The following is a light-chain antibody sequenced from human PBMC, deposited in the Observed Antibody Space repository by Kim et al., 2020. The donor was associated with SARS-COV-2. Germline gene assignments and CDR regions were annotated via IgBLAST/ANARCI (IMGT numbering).Light chain of an antibody. V-gene: IGKV1-5*01. CDR3: QQYNGYSRT. J-gene: IGKJ1*01. CDR2: DAS. CDR1: QSISSW. Sequence: DIHMTQSPSTLSASVGDRVTITCRASQSISSWLAWYQQKPGMAPKLLIYDASRLASGVPSRFSGSGSGTEFTLTISSLQPDDFATYYCQQYNGYSRTFGQGTKVDIK.